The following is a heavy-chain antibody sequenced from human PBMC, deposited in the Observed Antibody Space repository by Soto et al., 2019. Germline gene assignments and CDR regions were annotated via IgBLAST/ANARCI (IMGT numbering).Heavy chain of an antibody. D-gene: IGHD2-21*02. V-gene: IGHV1-69*06. J-gene: IGHJ4*02. Sequence: GASVKVSCKASGGTSSSYAISWVRQAPGQGLEWMGGIIPIFGTANYAQKFQGRVTITADKSTSTAYMELSSLRSEDTAVYYCARDVAYCGGDCYLFDYWGQGTLVTVSS. CDR2: IIPIFGTA. CDR3: ARDVAYCGGDCYLFDY. CDR1: GGTSSSYA.